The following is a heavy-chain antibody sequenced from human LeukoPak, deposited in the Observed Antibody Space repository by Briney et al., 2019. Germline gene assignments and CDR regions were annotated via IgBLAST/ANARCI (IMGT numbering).Heavy chain of an antibody. CDR2: INPSGGST. D-gene: IGHD4-23*01. CDR1: GYTFTSYY. J-gene: IGHJ4*02. Sequence: ASVKVSCKASGYTFTSYYMHWVRQAPGQGLEWMGIINPSGGSTSYAQKFQGRVTITADESTSTAYMELSSLRSEDTAVYYCARDGGNRDDYWGQGTLVTVSS. CDR3: ARDGGNRDDY. V-gene: IGHV1-46*01.